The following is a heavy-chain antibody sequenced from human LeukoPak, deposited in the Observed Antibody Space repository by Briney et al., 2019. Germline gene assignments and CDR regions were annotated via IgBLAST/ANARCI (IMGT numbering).Heavy chain of an antibody. CDR2: ISSSRTTI. CDR3: ARATWSVFWSAHDAFDI. J-gene: IGHJ3*02. Sequence: GGSLRLFCAASGFTFSDYTMTWVRQAPGKGLEWGSSISSSRTTIYSAESVRGRFTISRDNAKNSLYLNMNSLRAEDTAVYYCARATWSVFWSAHDAFDIWGQGTMVTVSS. V-gene: IGHV3-48*01. D-gene: IGHD3-3*01. CDR1: GFTFSDYT.